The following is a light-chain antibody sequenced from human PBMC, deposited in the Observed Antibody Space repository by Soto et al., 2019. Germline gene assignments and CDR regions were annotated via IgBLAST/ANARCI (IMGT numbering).Light chain of an antibody. CDR1: SSDVGTYDY. CDR2: EVS. CDR3: SSYTTSTNLV. J-gene: IGLJ1*01. V-gene: IGLV2-14*01. Sequence: QSVLTQPASVSGSPGQSITISCTGTSSDVGTYDYVSWYQHHPGKTPKLIIFEVSNRPSGVSNRFSGSKSGSTASLTISGLQAEDEADYYCSSYTTSTNLVLGNGTKVT.